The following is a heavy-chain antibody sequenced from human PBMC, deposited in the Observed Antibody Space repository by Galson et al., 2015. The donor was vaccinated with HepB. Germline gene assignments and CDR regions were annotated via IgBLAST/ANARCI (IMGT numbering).Heavy chain of an antibody. J-gene: IGHJ6*02. D-gene: IGHD3-10*01. V-gene: IGHV5-51*01. CDR2: IYPGDADT. CDR3: ARDGLVVAFGDLAPRGGMDV. CDR1: GYSFSSYW. Sequence: QSGAEVKKPGESLNISCQTYGYSFSSYWIGWVRQMPGKGLEWMGIIYPGDADTRYSPSFQGHVTFSLDKSISTAYLHWSSLKASDSAMYYCARDGLVVAFGDLAPRGGMDVWGQGTTVTVSS.